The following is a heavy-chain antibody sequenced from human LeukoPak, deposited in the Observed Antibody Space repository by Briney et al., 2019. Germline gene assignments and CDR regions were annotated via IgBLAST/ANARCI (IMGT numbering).Heavy chain of an antibody. CDR3: ARDRAGWLQNFDY. D-gene: IGHD5-24*01. CDR2: ISSSSSYI. CDR1: GFTFSSYS. Sequence: GGSLRLSCAASGFTFSSYSMNWVRQAPGKGLEWVSSISSSSSYIYYADSVKGRFTISRDNAKNSLYLQMNSLRAEDTAVYYCARDRAGWLQNFDYWGQGTLVTVSS. V-gene: IGHV3-21*04. J-gene: IGHJ4*02.